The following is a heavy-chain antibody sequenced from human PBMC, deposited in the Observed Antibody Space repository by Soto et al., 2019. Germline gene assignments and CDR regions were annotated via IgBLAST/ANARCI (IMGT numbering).Heavy chain of an antibody. CDR3: ARDTVEGTATSYYYGMDV. V-gene: IGHV3-33*01. D-gene: IGHD2-15*01. Sequence: GGSLRLSCAASGFTFSSYAMHWVRQAPGKGLEWVAVIWYDGGNKYYADSVKGRVTISRDNSKNTLYLQMNSLRAEDTALYYCARDTVEGTATSYYYGMDVWGRGTTVTVSS. CDR1: GFTFSSYA. J-gene: IGHJ6*02. CDR2: IWYDGGNK.